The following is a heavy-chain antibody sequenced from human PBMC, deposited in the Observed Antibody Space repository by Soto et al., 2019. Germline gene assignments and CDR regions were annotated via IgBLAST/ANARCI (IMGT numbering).Heavy chain of an antibody. CDR3: TSETTTASGPVS. J-gene: IGHJ1*01. CDR1: GFTVSSYR. D-gene: IGHD4-17*01. CDR2: IYGGGST. V-gene: IGHV3-53*01. Sequence: GGSLRLSCAASGFTVSSYRMSWVRQAPGKGLEWVSVIYGGGSTAYAASVKGRFTISRDDSKNTLYVQMNSLTADDTAVYYCTSETTTASGPVSWGQGNPLTVSS.